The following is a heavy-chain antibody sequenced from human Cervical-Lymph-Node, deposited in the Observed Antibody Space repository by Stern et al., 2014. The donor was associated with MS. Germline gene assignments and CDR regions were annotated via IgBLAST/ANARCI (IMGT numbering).Heavy chain of an antibody. V-gene: IGHV1-69*01. CDR2: IIPIFGSP. Sequence: QVQLVQSGAEVKKPGSSVKVSCKASGGTFRNHAITWVRQAPGQGLEWMGGIIPIFGSPDYAQKFQGRVAITADDSMSTAYLELSGLRAEDTAVYYCARGLAAAGTGAHFDYWGQGTLVTVSS. CDR1: GGTFRNHA. J-gene: IGHJ4*02. D-gene: IGHD6-13*01. CDR3: ARGLAAAGTGAHFDY.